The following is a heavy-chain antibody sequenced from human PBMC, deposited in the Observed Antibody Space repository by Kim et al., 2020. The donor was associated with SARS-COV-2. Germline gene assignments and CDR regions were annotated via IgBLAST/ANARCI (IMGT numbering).Heavy chain of an antibody. Sequence: GGSLRLSCAASGFTFSSYAMSWVRQAPGKGLEWVSAISGSGGSTYYADSVKGRFTISRDNSKNTLYLQMNSLRAEDTAVYYCASSNRPGIAAAGTFDYWGQGTLVTVSS. V-gene: IGHV3-23*01. CDR2: ISGSGGST. CDR1: GFTFSSYA. J-gene: IGHJ4*02. D-gene: IGHD6-13*01. CDR3: ASSNRPGIAAAGTFDY.